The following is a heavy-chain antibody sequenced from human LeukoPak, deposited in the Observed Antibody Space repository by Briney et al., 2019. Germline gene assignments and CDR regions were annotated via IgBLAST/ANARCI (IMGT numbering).Heavy chain of an antibody. V-gene: IGHV4-39*01. Sequence: SETLSLTCTVSGGSISTSSFYWRWLRQPPGKGLKWIASIYYSGSTYYNPSLRSRVTISVDTSKNQFSLKLSSVTAADTAVYYCAQQQWLAEYFDYWGQGTLVTVSS. J-gene: IGHJ4*02. CDR1: GGSISTSSFY. D-gene: IGHD6-19*01. CDR3: AQQQWLAEYFDY. CDR2: IYYSGST.